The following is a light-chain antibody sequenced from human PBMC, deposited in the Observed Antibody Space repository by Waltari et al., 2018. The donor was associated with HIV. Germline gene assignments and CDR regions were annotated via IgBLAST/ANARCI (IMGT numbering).Light chain of an antibody. CDR1: SSDIGRYNY. Sequence: QSALTQPRSVSGSPGQSVTISCTGTSSDIGRYNYISWYQQNPGKAPKLIIYDVSKRPSGVPDRFSGSKSGNTASLTISGLQAEDEANYYCCSYAGSYTHWVFGGGTKLTVL. J-gene: IGLJ3*02. CDR2: DVS. CDR3: CSYAGSYTHWV. V-gene: IGLV2-11*01.